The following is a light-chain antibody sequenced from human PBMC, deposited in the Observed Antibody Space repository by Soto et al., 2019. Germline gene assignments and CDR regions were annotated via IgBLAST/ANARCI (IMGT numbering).Light chain of an antibody. V-gene: IGLV2-14*03. J-gene: IGLJ1*01. Sequence: QSALTQPASVSGSPGQSISISCTGTSSDVGGYNYVSWYQQHPGKAPQLMIYDITKRPSGVPDRFSGSKSGNTASLIISGLQAEDEADYYCSFYSSTQTYVFGPGNKLTVL. CDR3: SFYSSTQTYV. CDR1: SSDVGGYNY. CDR2: DIT.